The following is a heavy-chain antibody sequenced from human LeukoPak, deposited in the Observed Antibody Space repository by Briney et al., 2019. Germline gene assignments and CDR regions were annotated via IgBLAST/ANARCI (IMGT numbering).Heavy chain of an antibody. D-gene: IGHD3-22*01. CDR2: ISSSGSTI. Sequence: GGSLRLSCAASGFTFSSYEMNWVRQTPGKGLEWVSYISSSGSTIYYADSVKGRFTISRDNSKNTLYLQMNSLRAEDTAVYYCAKVWNYYDSSGPFDPWGQGTLVTVSS. CDR3: AKVWNYYDSSGPFDP. CDR1: GFTFSSYE. V-gene: IGHV3-48*03. J-gene: IGHJ5*02.